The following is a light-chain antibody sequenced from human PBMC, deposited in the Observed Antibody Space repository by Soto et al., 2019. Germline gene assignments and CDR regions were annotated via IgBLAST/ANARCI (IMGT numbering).Light chain of an antibody. CDR3: QHYGGSPPVT. V-gene: IGKV3-20*01. Sequence: EIVLTQSPGTLSLSPGERATLSCRASQSVSSSYLAWYQQKPGLAPRLLIYGASSRATGIPDRFSGSGSGADFTLPISRREPEDFAVYYCQHYGGSPPVTFGQGTKLEIK. J-gene: IGKJ2*01. CDR1: QSVSSSY. CDR2: GAS.